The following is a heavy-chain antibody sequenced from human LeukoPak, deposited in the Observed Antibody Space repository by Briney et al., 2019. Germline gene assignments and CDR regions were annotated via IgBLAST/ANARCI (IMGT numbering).Heavy chain of an antibody. CDR1: GGSFIGYY. V-gene: IGHV4-34*01. CDR3: ARSRSNGYSSGWPYYGMDA. Sequence: SETLSLTCAVYGGSFIGYYWSWIRQPPCKGLDWIGVINHSGSTNYNTSLKSRVTISVDTSKNQFSLKLSSVTAADTAVYYCARSRSNGYSSGWPYYGMDAWGQGTTVTVSS. J-gene: IGHJ6*02. CDR2: INHSGST. D-gene: IGHD6-19*01.